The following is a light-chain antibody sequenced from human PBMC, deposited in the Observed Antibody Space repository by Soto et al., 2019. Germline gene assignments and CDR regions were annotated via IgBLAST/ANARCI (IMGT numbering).Light chain of an antibody. J-gene: IGKJ2*01. CDR1: QSVSSSY. CDR2: GAS. CDR3: QQYGGSALYT. Sequence: EIVLTQSPGTMSLSPGERATLSCRASQSVSSSYLAWYQQKPGQAPRLLIYGASSRATGIPDRFSGSGSGTGFTLTISRLEPEDFAVFYCQQYGGSALYTFGQGTKLEIK. V-gene: IGKV3-20*01.